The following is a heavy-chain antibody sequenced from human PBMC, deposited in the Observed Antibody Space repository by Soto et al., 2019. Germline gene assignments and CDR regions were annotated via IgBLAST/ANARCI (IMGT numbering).Heavy chain of an antibody. Sequence: ASVKVSCKASGYTFTNYAFHWVRQAPGQRLEWMGWINTGNGKTKYSQNFQGRVTMTRDTPASTAYMELRSLRSEDTAVYYCARDTDLSLVTTLDYWGQGTQVTVSS. D-gene: IGHD4-17*01. V-gene: IGHV1-3*04. CDR1: GYTFTNYA. CDR2: INTGNGKT. J-gene: IGHJ4*02. CDR3: ARDTDLSLVTTLDY.